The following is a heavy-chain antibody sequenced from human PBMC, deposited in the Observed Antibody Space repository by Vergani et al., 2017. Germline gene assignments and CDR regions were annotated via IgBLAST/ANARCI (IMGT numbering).Heavy chain of an antibody. J-gene: IGHJ4*02. D-gene: IGHD3-3*01. CDR2: IRYDGSNK. Sequence: QVQLVESGGGVVQPGGSLRLSCAASGFTFSSYGMHWVRQAPGKGLEWVAFIRYDGSNKYYADSVKGRFTICRDNSKNTLYLQMNSLRAEDTAVYYCARDRGLEWLPSSGDWGQGTLVTVSS. CDR1: GFTFSSYG. CDR3: ARDRGLEWLPSSGD. V-gene: IGHV3-30*02.